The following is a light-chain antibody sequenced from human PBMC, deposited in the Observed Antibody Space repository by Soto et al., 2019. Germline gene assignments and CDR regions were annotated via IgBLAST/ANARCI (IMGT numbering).Light chain of an antibody. Sequence: DIQMPQSPSSLSASLGDRVTITCRTSQGIGVSLAWFQQKPGKVPRLLIYAASALQSGIPSRFSGGGSGSDFTLTINGLQPEDVATYYCQKYNSAPLSLGGGTKVEI. J-gene: IGKJ4*01. CDR3: QKYNSAPLS. V-gene: IGKV1-27*01. CDR2: AAS. CDR1: QGIGVS.